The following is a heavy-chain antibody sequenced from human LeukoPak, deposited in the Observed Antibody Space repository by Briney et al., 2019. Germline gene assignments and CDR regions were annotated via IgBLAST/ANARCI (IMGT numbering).Heavy chain of an antibody. CDR3: ARAPITSPFYFDY. J-gene: IGHJ4*02. D-gene: IGHD2-2*01. V-gene: IGHV3-20*04. CDR1: GFAFDEHG. Sequence: GGSLRLSCTASGFAFDEHGMSWVRQVPGKGLEWVSGINWSGGSTGYADPLRGRFTISRGNVKNSLYLQMDSLRAEDTALFYCARAPITSPFYFDYWGQGTLVTVSS. CDR2: INWSGGST.